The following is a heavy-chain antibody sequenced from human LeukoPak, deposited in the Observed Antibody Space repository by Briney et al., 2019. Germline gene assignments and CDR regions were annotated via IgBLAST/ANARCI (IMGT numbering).Heavy chain of an antibody. D-gene: IGHD5-18*01. V-gene: IGHV4-34*01. Sequence: SETLSLTCAVYGGSFSGYYWSWIRQPPGKGLEWIGEINHSGSTNYSPSLKSRVTISVDTSKNQFSLKLSSVTAADTAVYYCARHRGYSYGVDYWGQGTLVTVSS. CDR1: GGSFSGYY. CDR3: ARHRGYSYGVDY. CDR2: INHSGST. J-gene: IGHJ4*02.